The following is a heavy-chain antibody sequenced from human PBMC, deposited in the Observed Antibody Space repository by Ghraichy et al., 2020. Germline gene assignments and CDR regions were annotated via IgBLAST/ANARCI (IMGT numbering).Heavy chain of an antibody. CDR3: ARSILCSGGSCYFSPANWYFDL. CDR1: GFTVSSNY. Sequence: GGSLRLSCAASGFTVSSNYMSWVRQAPGKGLEWVSVIYSGGSTYYADSVKGRFTISRDNSKNTLYLQMNSLRAEDTAVYYCARSILCSGGSCYFSPANWYFDLWGRGTLVTVSS. D-gene: IGHD2-15*01. J-gene: IGHJ2*01. V-gene: IGHV3-53*01. CDR2: IYSGGST.